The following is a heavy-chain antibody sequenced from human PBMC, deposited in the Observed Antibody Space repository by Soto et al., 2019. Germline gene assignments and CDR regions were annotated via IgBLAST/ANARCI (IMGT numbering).Heavy chain of an antibody. D-gene: IGHD2-15*01. J-gene: IGHJ6*02. CDR3: ARHVASGYCSGGSCESYYYYGMDV. CDR1: GYSFTSYW. V-gene: IGHV5-51*01. CDR2: IYPGDSDT. Sequence: GESLKISCKGSGYSFTSYWIGWVRQMPGKGLEWVGIIYPGDSDTRYSPSFQGQVTISADKSISTAYLQWSSLKASDTAMYYAARHVASGYCSGGSCESYYYYGMDVWGQGTTVTVSS.